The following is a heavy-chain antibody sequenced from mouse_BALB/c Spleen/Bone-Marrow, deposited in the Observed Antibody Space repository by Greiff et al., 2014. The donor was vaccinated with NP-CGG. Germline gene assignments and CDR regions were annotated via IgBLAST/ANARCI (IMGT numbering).Heavy chain of an antibody. CDR3: ARYRLGTYFDY. CDR1: GFNIKDTY. D-gene: IGHD2-14*01. J-gene: IGHJ2*01. Sequence: VPLKESGGELLKPGASVKLSCTASGFNIKDTYMHWGKQKPEQGLGWIGRVDPANGNTKYDPRFQGKATITADTSSNTAYLQLGSLTSEDTAVYYCARYRLGTYFDYWGQGTTLTVSS. CDR2: VDPANGNT. V-gene: IGHV14-3*02.